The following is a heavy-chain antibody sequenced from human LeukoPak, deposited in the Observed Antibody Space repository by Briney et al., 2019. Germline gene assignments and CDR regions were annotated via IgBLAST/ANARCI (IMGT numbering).Heavy chain of an antibody. J-gene: IGHJ4*02. CDR3: QSRFLEWLLDY. Sequence: PSETLSLTCTVSSGSISSNNYFWGWIRQPPGKGLEWIGSIYDSGSTYYNPSLKSRVTISVDTSKNQFSLKLSSVTAADTAMYYCQSRFLEWLLDYWGQGTLVTVSS. V-gene: IGHV4-39*01. D-gene: IGHD3-3*01. CDR2: IYDSGST. CDR1: SGSISSNNYF.